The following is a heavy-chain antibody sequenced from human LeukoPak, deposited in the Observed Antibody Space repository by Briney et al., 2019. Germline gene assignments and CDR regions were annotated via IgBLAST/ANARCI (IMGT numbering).Heavy chain of an antibody. CDR1: GGSFSGYY. D-gene: IGHD6-19*01. CDR3: ARSEGIAVANFDY. CDR2: IYTSGST. J-gene: IGHJ4*02. Sequence: PSETLSLTCAVYGGSFSGYYWSWIRQPLGKGLEWIGRIYTSGSTNYNPSLKSRVTMSVDTSKNQFSLKLSSVTAADTAVYYCARSEGIAVANFDYWGQGTLVTVSS. V-gene: IGHV4-59*10.